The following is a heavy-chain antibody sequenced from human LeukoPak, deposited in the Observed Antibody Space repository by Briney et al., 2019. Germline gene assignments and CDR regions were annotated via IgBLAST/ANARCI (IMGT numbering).Heavy chain of an antibody. V-gene: IGHV3-23*01. CDR1: GVTFSSYA. Sequence: PGGSLRLSCAASGVTFSSYAMSWVRQAPGKGLEWVSAISGSDGSTYYADSVKGRFTISRDNSKNTLYLQMNSLRAEDTAVYYCAKGAHGYSNYYFDYWGQGTLVTVSS. CDR2: ISGSDGST. D-gene: IGHD4-4*01. CDR3: AKGAHGYSNYYFDY. J-gene: IGHJ4*02.